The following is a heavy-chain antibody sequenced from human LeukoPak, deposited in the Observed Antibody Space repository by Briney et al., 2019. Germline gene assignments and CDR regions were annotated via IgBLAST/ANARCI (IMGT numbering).Heavy chain of an antibody. V-gene: IGHV4-59*08. Sequence: SETLSLTCGVSGGSISSYYWSWIRQPPGKGLEWIANIFYSGSPNYNPSLKSRVTISFDTSKNQFSLKLSSVTAADTAVYYCARVRHIAAAGTYDYWGQGTLVTVSS. CDR1: GGSISSYY. J-gene: IGHJ4*02. D-gene: IGHD6-13*01. CDR2: IFYSGSP. CDR3: ARVRHIAAAGTYDY.